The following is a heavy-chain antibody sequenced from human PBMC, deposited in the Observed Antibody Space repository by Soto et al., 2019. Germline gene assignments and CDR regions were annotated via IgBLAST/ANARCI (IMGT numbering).Heavy chain of an antibody. J-gene: IGHJ3*02. CDR3: AGTYYYGSSGYDDAFDI. V-gene: IGHV1-18*01. CDR2: ISAYNGNT. D-gene: IGHD3-22*01. Sequence: DSVKVSCKASGYTFTSYGISWVRQAPGQGLEWMGWISAYNGNTNYAQKLQGRVTMTTDTSTSTAYMELRSLRSDDTAVYYCAGTYYYGSSGYDDAFDIWGQGTMVTV. CDR1: GYTFTSYG.